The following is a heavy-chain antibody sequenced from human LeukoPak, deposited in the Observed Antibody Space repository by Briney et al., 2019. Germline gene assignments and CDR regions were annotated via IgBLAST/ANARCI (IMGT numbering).Heavy chain of an antibody. J-gene: IGHJ4*02. CDR1: SASISSYY. CDR2: IYTSGST. Sequence: SETLSLTCTVSSASISSYYWSWIRQPAGKGLEWIGRIYTSGSTNYNPSLKSRVTMSVDTSKKQFSLKLTSVTAADTAVYYCARENNWVFDYWGQGTLVTVSS. CDR3: ARENNWVFDY. D-gene: IGHD1-20*01. V-gene: IGHV4-4*07.